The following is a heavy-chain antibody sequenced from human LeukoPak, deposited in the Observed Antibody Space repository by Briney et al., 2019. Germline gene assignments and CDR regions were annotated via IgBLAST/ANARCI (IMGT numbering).Heavy chain of an antibody. CDR1: GGSISSSN. Sequence: ETLSLTCAVSGGSISSSNWWSWVRQAPGKGLEWVSSISSSSSYIYYADSVKGRFTISRDNAKNSLYLQMNSLRAEDTAVYYCASTPGGYYYGSGSYSEIDYWGQGTLVTVSS. D-gene: IGHD3-10*01. J-gene: IGHJ4*02. CDR3: ASTPGGYYYGSGSYSEIDY. CDR2: ISSSSSYI. V-gene: IGHV3-21*01.